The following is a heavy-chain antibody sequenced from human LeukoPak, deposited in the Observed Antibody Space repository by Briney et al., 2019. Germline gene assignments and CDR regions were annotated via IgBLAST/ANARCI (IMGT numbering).Heavy chain of an antibody. J-gene: IGHJ4*02. V-gene: IGHV3-48*04. Sequence: GGSLRLSCAASGFTLSSYWMSWVRQAPGKGLEWLSYISNSGSTTYLADSVKGRFNVSRDNAKNSLYLQMSSLRAEDTGVYYCARGYCGGGSCYYLLGWGQGTLVTVSS. CDR3: ARGYCGGGSCYYLLG. CDR1: GFTLSSYW. D-gene: IGHD2-15*01. CDR2: ISNSGSTT.